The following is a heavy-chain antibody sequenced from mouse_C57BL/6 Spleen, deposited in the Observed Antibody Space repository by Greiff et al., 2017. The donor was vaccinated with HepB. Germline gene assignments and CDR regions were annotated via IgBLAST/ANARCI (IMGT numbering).Heavy chain of an antibody. J-gene: IGHJ3*01. Sequence: QVQLQQPGAELVKPGASVKLSCKASGYTFTSYWLQWVKQRPGQGLEWIGEIDPSDSYNNYNQKFKSKATLTVDTSSSPAYMHLSSLTSEDSAVYDCASRRGAWFAYWGQGTLVTVSA. CDR1: GYTFTSYW. V-gene: IGHV1-50*01. CDR2: IDPSDSYN. CDR3: ASRRGAWFAY.